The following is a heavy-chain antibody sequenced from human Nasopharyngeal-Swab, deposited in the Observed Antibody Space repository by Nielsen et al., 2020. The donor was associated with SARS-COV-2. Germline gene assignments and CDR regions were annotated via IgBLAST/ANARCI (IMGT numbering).Heavy chain of an antibody. CDR2: ISAYNGNT. Sequence: ASVKVSCKASGYTFTSYGISWVRQAPGQGLEWMGWISAYNGNTNYAQKLRGRVTMTTDTSTSTAYMELRSLRSDDTAVYYCAGYDILTGSMDVWGQGTTVTVSS. V-gene: IGHV1-18*01. D-gene: IGHD3-9*01. J-gene: IGHJ6*02. CDR1: GYTFTSYG. CDR3: AGYDILTGSMDV.